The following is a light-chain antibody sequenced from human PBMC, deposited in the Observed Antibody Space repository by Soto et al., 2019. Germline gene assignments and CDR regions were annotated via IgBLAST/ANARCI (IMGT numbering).Light chain of an antibody. CDR3: QQYNNWPYT. Sequence: EIVMTQSPATLSVSPGERATLSCRASQSVSSNLAWYQQKPGQAPRLLIYGASTRATGIPARFRGSGSGAEFTLTISGLQSEDFAVYYCQQYNNWPYTFGQGTNLEIK. CDR2: GAS. CDR1: QSVSSN. J-gene: IGKJ2*01. V-gene: IGKV3-15*01.